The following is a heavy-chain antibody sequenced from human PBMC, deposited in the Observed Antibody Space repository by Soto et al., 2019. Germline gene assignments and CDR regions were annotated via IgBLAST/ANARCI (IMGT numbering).Heavy chain of an antibody. V-gene: IGHV1-3*01. J-gene: IGHJ3*02. Sequence: ASVKVSCKASGYTFTSYAMHWVRQAPGQRLEWMGWINAGNGNTTYSQKFQGRVTITRDTSASTAYMELSSLRSEDTAVYYCARDPGSDAFDILGQGTMVTISS. CDR2: INAGNGNT. CDR3: ARDPGSDAFDI. D-gene: IGHD3-10*01. CDR1: GYTFTSYA.